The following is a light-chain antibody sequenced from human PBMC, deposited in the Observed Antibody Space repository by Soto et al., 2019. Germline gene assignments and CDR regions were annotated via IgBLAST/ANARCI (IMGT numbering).Light chain of an antibody. J-gene: IGKJ4*01. CDR2: DAS. CDR1: QSVSSY. V-gene: IGKV3-11*01. CDR3: QHRSSWPLT. Sequence: IVLPQSPATLSLSPGERATLSCRASQSVSSYLAWYQQKPGQAPRLLIYDASNRATGIPARFSGSGSGTDFTLTISSLEPEDFAVYYCQHRSSWPLTFGGGTKVDIK.